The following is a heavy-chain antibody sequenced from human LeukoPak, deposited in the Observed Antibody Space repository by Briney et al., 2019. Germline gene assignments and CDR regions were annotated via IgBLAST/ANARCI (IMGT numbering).Heavy chain of an antibody. CDR3: AKVVGPWSGLRGYMDV. J-gene: IGHJ6*03. CDR1: GFTFSTYG. CDR2: IRYDGSNQ. Sequence: GGSLRLSCAASGFTFSTYGMHWVRQAPGKGLEWVAFIRYDGSNQYYVDSVKGRFTISRDNSKNTLYLQMNSLRAEDTAVYYCAKVVGPWSGLRGYMDVWGKGTTVTVSS. D-gene: IGHD3-3*01. V-gene: IGHV3-30*02.